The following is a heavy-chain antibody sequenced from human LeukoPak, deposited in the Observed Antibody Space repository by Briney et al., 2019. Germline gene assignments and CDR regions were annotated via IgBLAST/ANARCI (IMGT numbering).Heavy chain of an antibody. CDR3: AREVGYCSGGSCYSYFDY. V-gene: IGHV4-59*01. D-gene: IGHD2-15*01. CDR1: GGSISSYY. Sequence: SETLSLTCTVSGGSISSYYWSWIRQPPGKGLEWIGYIYYSGSANYNASLTNRVTISVDTSKNQFSLKLSSVTAADTAVYYCAREVGYCSGGSCYSYFDYWGQGTLVTVSS. J-gene: IGHJ4*02. CDR2: IYYSGSA.